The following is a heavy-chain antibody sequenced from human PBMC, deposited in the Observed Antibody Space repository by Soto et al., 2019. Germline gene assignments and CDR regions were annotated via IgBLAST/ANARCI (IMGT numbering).Heavy chain of an antibody. Sequence: GGSPRLSCATSGFPFNSYSMNWVRRAPGKGLEWVSYISSSSSTIYYADSVKGRFTISRDNAKNSLYLQMNSLRAEDTAVYYCARHPERIAQIGWFDPWGQGTLVTVSS. V-gene: IGHV3-48*01. D-gene: IGHD6-13*01. CDR1: GFPFNSYS. J-gene: IGHJ5*02. CDR3: ARHPERIAQIGWFDP. CDR2: ISSSSSTI.